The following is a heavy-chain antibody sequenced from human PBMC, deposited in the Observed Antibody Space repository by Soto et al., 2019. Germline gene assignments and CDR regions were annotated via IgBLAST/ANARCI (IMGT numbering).Heavy chain of an antibody. J-gene: IGHJ4*02. V-gene: IGHV4-39*01. D-gene: IGHD4-17*01. CDR1: GGSISSLTYN. CDR2: IYYSGSP. CDR3: ARHTMTTVTTFDS. Sequence: QLQLQESGPGLVRPSETLSLTCTVSGGSISSLTYNWGWIRQPPGKGLEWIGNIYYSGSPYYNPSLKSRVTXXXXXXXXXXXXXXXXXXXXXXXXXYCARHTMTTVTTFDSWGQGTLVTVSS.